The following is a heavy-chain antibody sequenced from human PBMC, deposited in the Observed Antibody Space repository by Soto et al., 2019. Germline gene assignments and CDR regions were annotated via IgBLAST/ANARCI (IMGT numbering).Heavy chain of an antibody. J-gene: IGHJ6*02. D-gene: IGHD4-17*01. CDR3: AKSMTTVTSIYYYYGMDV. CDR2: MNPNSGNT. Sequence: WASVKVSCKASGYTFTSYDINWVRQATGQGLEWMGWMNPNSGNTGYAQKFQGRVTMTRNTSISTAYMELSSLRSEDTAVYYCAKSMTTVTSIYYYYGMDVWGQGTTVTVSS. V-gene: IGHV1-8*01. CDR1: GYTFTSYD.